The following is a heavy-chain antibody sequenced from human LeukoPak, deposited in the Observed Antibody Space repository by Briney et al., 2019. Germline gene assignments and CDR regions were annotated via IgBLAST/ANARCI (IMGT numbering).Heavy chain of an antibody. CDR1: GYTFTGYY. V-gene: IGHV1-2*06. CDR2: INPNSGGT. J-gene: IGHJ4*02. Sequence: PLASVKVSCKASGYTFTGYYMHWVRQAPGQGLEWMGRINPNSGGTNYAQKFQGRVTMTRDTSISTAYMELSRLRSDDTAVYYCARDIDYDSSGYLVHYWGQRTLVTVSS. D-gene: IGHD3-22*01. CDR3: ARDIDYDSSGYLVHY.